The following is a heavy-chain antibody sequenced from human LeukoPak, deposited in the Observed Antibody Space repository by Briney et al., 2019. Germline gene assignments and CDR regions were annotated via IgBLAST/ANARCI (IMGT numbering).Heavy chain of an antibody. Sequence: QPGGSLRLSCAASGFTFSSYWMHWVRQAPGKGLVWVSRINSDGSSTSYADSVKGRFTISRDNAKNTLYLQMNSLRAEDTAVYYCARVGCSGGSCYSRRSAFDIWGQGTMVTVSS. CDR1: GFTFSSYW. V-gene: IGHV3-74*01. D-gene: IGHD2-15*01. J-gene: IGHJ3*02. CDR3: ARVGCSGGSCYSRRSAFDI. CDR2: INSDGSST.